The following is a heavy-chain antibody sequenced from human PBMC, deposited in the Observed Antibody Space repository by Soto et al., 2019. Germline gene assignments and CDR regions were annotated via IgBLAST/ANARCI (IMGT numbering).Heavy chain of an antibody. J-gene: IGHJ6*03. V-gene: IGHV4-59*08. CDR1: GGSISSNY. CDR3: ARNGYCSSTSCYGDYYYYYMDV. D-gene: IGHD2-2*03. Sequence: SETLSLTCTVSGGSISSNYWSWIRQPPGKGLEWIGYIYYSGSTNYNPSLKSRVTISVDTSKNQFSLKLSSVTAADTAVYYCARNGYCSSTSCYGDYYYYYMDVWGKGTTVTVSS. CDR2: IYYSGST.